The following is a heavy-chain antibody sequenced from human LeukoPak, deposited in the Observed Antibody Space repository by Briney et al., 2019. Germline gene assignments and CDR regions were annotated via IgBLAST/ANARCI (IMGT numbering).Heavy chain of an antibody. J-gene: IGHJ4*02. Sequence: ASVKVSGTASGYTFTSYGISWVRQAPGQGLEWMGWISAYNGNTNYAQKLQGRVTMTTDTSTSTAYMELRSLRSDDTAVYYCARHPQSLKLLEFDYWGQGTLVTVSS. D-gene: IGHD2-15*01. V-gene: IGHV1-18*01. CDR2: ISAYNGNT. CDR3: ARHPQSLKLLEFDY. CDR1: GYTFTSYG.